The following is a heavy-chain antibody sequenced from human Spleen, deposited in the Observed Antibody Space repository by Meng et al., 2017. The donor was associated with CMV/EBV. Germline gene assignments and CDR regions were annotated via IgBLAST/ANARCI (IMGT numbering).Heavy chain of an antibody. CDR2: INPNSGVT. CDR1: GYTFTGYY. V-gene: IGHV1-2*02. CDR3: ARGAILVVPGAWQPVGY. D-gene: IGHD2-2*01. Sequence: ASVQVSCKASGYTFTGYYIHWVRQAPGQGLEWMGWINPNSGVTNYAQKFQGRVTMTRDTSISTAYMELSRLISDDTAVYYCARGAILVVPGAWQPVGYWGQGTLVTVSS. J-gene: IGHJ4*02.